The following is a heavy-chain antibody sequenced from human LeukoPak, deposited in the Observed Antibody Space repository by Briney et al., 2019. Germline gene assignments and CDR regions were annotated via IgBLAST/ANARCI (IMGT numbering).Heavy chain of an antibody. V-gene: IGHV3-21*01. Sequence: GGSLRLSCAASGFTSSSYSMNWVRQAPGKGLEWVSSISSSSSYIYYADSVKGRFTISRDNAKNSLYLQMNSLRAEDTAVYYCAREGFWSGYNYYYYYMDVWGKGTTVTVSS. J-gene: IGHJ6*03. CDR3: AREGFWSGYNYYYYYMDV. D-gene: IGHD3-3*01. CDR1: GFTSSSYS. CDR2: ISSSSSYI.